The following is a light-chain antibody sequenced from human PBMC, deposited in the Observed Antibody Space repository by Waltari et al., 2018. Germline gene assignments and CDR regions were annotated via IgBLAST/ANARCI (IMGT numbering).Light chain of an antibody. CDR3: AAWDDSLRSVL. CDR1: HSNIGTNT. V-gene: IGLV1-44*01. CDR2: ANN. J-gene: IGLJ2*01. Sequence: QSVLTQPPSASGTPGQRVTFSCSVSHSNIGTNTVTCYQQPSETAPNPLIYANNQRPSGVPDRFSGSKSDTSASLVISGLQSEDEADYYCAAWDDSLRSVLFGGGTKLTVL.